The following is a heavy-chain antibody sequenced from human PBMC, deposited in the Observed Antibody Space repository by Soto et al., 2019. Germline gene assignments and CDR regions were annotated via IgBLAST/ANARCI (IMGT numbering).Heavy chain of an antibody. D-gene: IGHD2-2*01. V-gene: IGHV1-69*06. CDR3: ARGTPVVAAAIPYYYYYYGMDV. Sequence: SVKVSCKASGGTFRSYAISWVRQAPGQGLEWMGGIIPIFGTANYAQKFRGRVTITADTSTSTAYMELSRLRSEDTAVYYCARGTPVVAAAIPYYYYYYGMDVWGQGTMVTVSS. CDR1: GGTFRSYA. J-gene: IGHJ6*02. CDR2: IIPIFGTA.